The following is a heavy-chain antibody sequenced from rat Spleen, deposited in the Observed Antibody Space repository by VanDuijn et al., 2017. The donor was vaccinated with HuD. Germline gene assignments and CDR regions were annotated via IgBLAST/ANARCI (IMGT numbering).Heavy chain of an antibody. V-gene: IGHV5-19*01. Sequence: EVQLVESGGGLVQPGRSLKLSCTASGFTFSNYGMHWIRQAPSKGLEWVAYISYDGGSTYYRDSVKGRFTISRDNAKRSLYLQMNSLRSEDTATYYCTRLTFYGYGYYFDYWGQGVMVTVSS. D-gene: IGHD1-6*01. CDR2: ISYDGGST. CDR3: TRLTFYGYGYYFDY. J-gene: IGHJ2*01. CDR1: GFTFSNYG.